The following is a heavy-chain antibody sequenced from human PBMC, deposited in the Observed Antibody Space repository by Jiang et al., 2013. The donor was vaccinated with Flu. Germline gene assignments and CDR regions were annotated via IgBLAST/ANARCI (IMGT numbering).Heavy chain of an antibody. CDR2: IYHSGST. CDR1: GGSISSGGYS. Sequence: GPGLVKPSQTLSLTCAASGGSISSGGYSWSWIRQPPGKGLEWIGYIYHSGSTYYNPSLKSRVTISVDRSKNQFSLKLSSVTAADTAVYYCAREARDYGTDVANWFDPWGQGTLVTVSS. D-gene: IGHD4-17*01. V-gene: IGHV4-30-2*01. CDR3: AREARDYGTDVANWFDP. J-gene: IGHJ5*02.